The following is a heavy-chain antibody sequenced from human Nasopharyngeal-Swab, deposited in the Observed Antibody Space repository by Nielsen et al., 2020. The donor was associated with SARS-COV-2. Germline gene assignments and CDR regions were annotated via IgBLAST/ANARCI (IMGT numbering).Heavy chain of an antibody. V-gene: IGHV4-59*01. D-gene: IGHD4-17*01. CDR1: GGSISNYY. Sequence: SKTLSLTCTVSGGSISNYYWTWIRQPPGKGLEWIGYIYNSGSTTYNPSLKSRVTISGDTSKNQLSLRLTSVTAADTAVYYCARGMDYADPFDSWGQGSLVTVSS. J-gene: IGHJ4*02. CDR2: IYNSGST. CDR3: ARGMDYADPFDS.